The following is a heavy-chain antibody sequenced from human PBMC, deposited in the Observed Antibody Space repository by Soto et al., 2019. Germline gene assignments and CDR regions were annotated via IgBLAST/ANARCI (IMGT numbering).Heavy chain of an antibody. CDR2: IYSGGST. J-gene: IGHJ3*02. CDR1: GFTVSSNY. V-gene: IGHV3-53*04. D-gene: IGHD5-12*01. CDR3: ASGATITTLGALDI. Sequence: GGSLRLSCAASGFTVSSNYMSWVRQAPGKGLEWVSVIYSGGSTYYADSVRGRFTISRHNSKNTVYLQMNSLRAEDTAVYYCASGATITTLGALDIWGQGTMVTVSS.